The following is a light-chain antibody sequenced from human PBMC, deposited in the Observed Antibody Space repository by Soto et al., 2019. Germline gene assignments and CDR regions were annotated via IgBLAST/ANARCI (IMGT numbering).Light chain of an antibody. J-gene: IGLJ1*01. CDR2: DVS. CDR1: SSDVGGYNY. CDR3: CSYAGSPRYV. Sequence: QSALTQPRSVSGSPGQSVTISCTGTSSDVGGYNYVSWYQQHPDKAHKVMIYDVSERPSGVPDRFSGSKSGNTASLTISGLQAEDEADYYCCSYAGSPRYVFGTGTKVTVL. V-gene: IGLV2-11*01.